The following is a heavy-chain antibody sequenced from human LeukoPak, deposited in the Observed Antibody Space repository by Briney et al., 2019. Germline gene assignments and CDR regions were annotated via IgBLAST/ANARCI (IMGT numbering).Heavy chain of an antibody. D-gene: IGHD3-16*01. CDR2: IYSGGST. CDR1: GFTVTSNY. J-gene: IGHJ4*02. CDR3: ARSLRY. V-gene: IGHV3-53*01. Sequence: PGGSLRLSCTASGFTVTSNYMSWVRQAPGKGLEWVSVIYSGGSTYYADSVKGRFTISRDNFKNTLYLQMNSLRAEDTAVYYCARSLRYWGQGTLVTVSS.